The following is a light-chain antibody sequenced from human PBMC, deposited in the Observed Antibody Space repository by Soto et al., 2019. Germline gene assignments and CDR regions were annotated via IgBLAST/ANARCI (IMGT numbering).Light chain of an antibody. CDR3: QQYGSSPRT. CDR1: QAVTSPF. CDR2: STS. Sequence: EIGLTQSPGTLSLSPGERATLSCRASQAVTSPFLAWYQQKPGQAPRLVIYSTSGRATGIPDRFSGSGSGTDFTLTISSLEPEDSAVYYCQQYGSSPRTFGQGTKVEV. V-gene: IGKV3-20*01. J-gene: IGKJ1*01.